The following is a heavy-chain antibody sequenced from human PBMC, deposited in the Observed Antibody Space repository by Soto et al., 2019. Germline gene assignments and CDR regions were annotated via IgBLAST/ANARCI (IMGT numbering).Heavy chain of an antibody. V-gene: IGHV4-59*01. CDR2: IYYSGET. CDR3: ARDQGGEFLKGSGMDV. J-gene: IGHJ6*02. CDR1: GDSISRYY. D-gene: IGHD3-10*01. Sequence: QVQLQESGPGLVKPSETLSLTCTVSGDSISRYYWSWIRLSPGKGLEWIGYIYYSGETNYNPSVKSRVTISVDRTKNRFSLKLSSVTAADTVVYYCARDQGGEFLKGSGMDVWGQGTTVTVSS.